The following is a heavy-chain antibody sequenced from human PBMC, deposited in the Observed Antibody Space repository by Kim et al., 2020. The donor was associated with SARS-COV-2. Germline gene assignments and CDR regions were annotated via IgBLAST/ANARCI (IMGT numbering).Heavy chain of an antibody. Sequence: TYYNPSLKSRVTISVDTSKNQFSLKLSSVTAADTAVYYCARDISSGSYSYWGQGTLVTVSS. D-gene: IGHD1-26*01. CDR3: ARDISSGSYSY. CDR2: T. J-gene: IGHJ4*02. V-gene: IGHV4-31*02.